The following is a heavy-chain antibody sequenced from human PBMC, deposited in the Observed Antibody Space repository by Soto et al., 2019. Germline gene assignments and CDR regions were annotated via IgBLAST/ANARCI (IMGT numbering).Heavy chain of an antibody. Sequence: QVQLVQSGAEVKKPGSSVKVSCKASGGTFSSYAISWVRQAPGQGLEWMGGTIPIFGTANYAQKFQGRVTITADESTSTGYMELSSLRSEDTAVYYCARDGSGRPYYYGMDVWGQGTTVTVSS. CDR2: TIPIFGTA. J-gene: IGHJ6*02. V-gene: IGHV1-69*01. D-gene: IGHD3-10*01. CDR1: GGTFSSYA. CDR3: ARDGSGRPYYYGMDV.